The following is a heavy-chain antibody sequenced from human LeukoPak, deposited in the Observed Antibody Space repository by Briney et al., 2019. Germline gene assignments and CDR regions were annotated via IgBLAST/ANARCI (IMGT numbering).Heavy chain of an antibody. CDR1: GDSISSDNW. J-gene: IGHJ4*02. CDR3: ARENNDYGGKKAFDY. Sequence: SETLSLTCAVSGDSISSDNWWSWIRQPPGKGLEWIGHIHYSGNTYYNPSLKSRVSISVDTSKNQFSLKLSSVTAADTAVYYCARENNDYGGKKAFDYWGQGTLVTVSS. CDR2: IHYSGNT. V-gene: IGHV4-30-4*01. D-gene: IGHD4-23*01.